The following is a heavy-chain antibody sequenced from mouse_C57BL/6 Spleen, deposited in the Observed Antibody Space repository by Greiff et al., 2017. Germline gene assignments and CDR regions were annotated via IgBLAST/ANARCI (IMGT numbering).Heavy chain of an antibody. V-gene: IGHV1-15*01. D-gene: IGHD1-1*01. CDR2: IDPETGGT. Sequence: QVQLQQSGAELVRPGASVTLSCKASGYTFTDYEMHWVKQTPVHGLEWIGAIDPETGGTAYNQKFKGKAILTADKSSSTAYMELRSLTSEDSAVYYCTRDYYGSTLDGWGQGTTLTVPT. CDR1: GYTFTDYE. J-gene: IGHJ2*01. CDR3: TRDYYGSTLDG.